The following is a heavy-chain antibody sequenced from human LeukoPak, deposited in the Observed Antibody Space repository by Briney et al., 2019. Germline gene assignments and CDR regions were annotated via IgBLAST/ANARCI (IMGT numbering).Heavy chain of an antibody. V-gene: IGHV1-18*01. Sequence: ASVKVSFKASGYTFTSYGISWVRQAPGQGLEWMGWISAYNGNTNYAQKLQGRVTMTTDTSTSTAYMELRSLRSDDTAVYYCARGHCSSTSCYSEPYYYYGMDVWGQGTTVTVSS. D-gene: IGHD2-2*02. CDR2: ISAYNGNT. CDR1: GYTFTSYG. CDR3: ARGHCSSTSCYSEPYYYYGMDV. J-gene: IGHJ6*02.